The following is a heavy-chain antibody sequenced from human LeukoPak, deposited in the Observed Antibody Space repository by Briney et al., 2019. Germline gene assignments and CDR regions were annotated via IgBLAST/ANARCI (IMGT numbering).Heavy chain of an antibody. CDR1: GGSISSYY. CDR2: IYYSGST. D-gene: IGHD5-18*01. J-gene: IGHJ4*02. Sequence: PSETLSLTCTVSGGSISSYYWSWIRQPPGKGLEWIGYIYYSGSTNYNPSLKSRVTISVDTSKNQFSLKLSSVTAADTAVYYCARTDTAMDNFDYWGQGTLVTASS. CDR3: ARTDTAMDNFDY. V-gene: IGHV4-59*12.